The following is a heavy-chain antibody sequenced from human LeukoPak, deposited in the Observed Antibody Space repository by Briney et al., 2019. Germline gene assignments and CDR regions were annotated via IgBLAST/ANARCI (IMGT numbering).Heavy chain of an antibody. Sequence: AASVKVSCKASGYTFTDYYMHWVQQAPGKGLEWMGLVYPEDGETIYAEKFQGRVTITADTSTDTAYMELSSLRSEDTAVYYCATGYDFWSGFRYYMDVWGKGTTVTVSS. CDR1: GYTFTDYY. J-gene: IGHJ6*03. CDR3: ATGYDFWSGFRYYMDV. CDR2: VYPEDGET. V-gene: IGHV1-69-2*01. D-gene: IGHD3-3*01.